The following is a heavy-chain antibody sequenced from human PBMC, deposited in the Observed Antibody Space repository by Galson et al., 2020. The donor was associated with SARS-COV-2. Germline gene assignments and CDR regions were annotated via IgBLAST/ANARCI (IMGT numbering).Heavy chain of an antibody. CDR2: ISSSSSYI. Sequence: GGSLILSCAASGFTFSSYSMNWVRQAPWKGLEWVSSISSSSSYIYYADSVKGRFTISRDNAKNSLYLQMNSLRAEDTAVYYCARGGNGVVLMVYASYYYYGMDVWGQGTTVTVSS. D-gene: IGHD2-8*01. J-gene: IGHJ6*02. CDR3: ARGGNGVVLMVYASYYYYGMDV. V-gene: IGHV3-21*01. CDR1: GFTFSSYS.